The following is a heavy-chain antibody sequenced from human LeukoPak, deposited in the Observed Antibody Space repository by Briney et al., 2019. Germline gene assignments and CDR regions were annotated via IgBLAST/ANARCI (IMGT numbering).Heavy chain of an antibody. Sequence: SETLFLTCTVSGGSISSYYWSWIRQPPGKGLEWIGYIYYSGSTNYNPSLKSRVTISVDTSKNQFSLKLSSVTAADTAVYYCARDPSFDYWGQGSLVTVSS. CDR2: IYYSGST. J-gene: IGHJ4*02. CDR1: GGSISSYY. CDR3: ARDPSFDY. V-gene: IGHV4-59*01.